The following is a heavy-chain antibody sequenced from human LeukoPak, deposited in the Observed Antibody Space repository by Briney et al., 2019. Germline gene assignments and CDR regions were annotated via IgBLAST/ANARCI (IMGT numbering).Heavy chain of an antibody. D-gene: IGHD2-15*01. J-gene: IGHJ4*02. V-gene: IGHV3-30*18. CDR1: GFTFSSYG. CDR3: AKDIEDY. CDR2: ISYDGSNK. Sequence: PGGALRLSCAASGFTFSSYGMHWVRQAPGKGLEGVAIISYDGSNKYYADSVKGRFTISRDNSKNTLYLQMNSLRAEDTAVYYCAKDIEDYWGQGTLVTVSS.